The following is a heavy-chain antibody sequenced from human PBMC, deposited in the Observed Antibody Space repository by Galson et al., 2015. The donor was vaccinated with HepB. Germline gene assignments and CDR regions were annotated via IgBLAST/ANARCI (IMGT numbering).Heavy chain of an antibody. CDR3: ARVPAGAGYYGSYYYYGLDV. CDR1: GFTFSNYW. D-gene: IGHD3-10*01. CDR2: IKHDGSEK. V-gene: IGHV3-7*03. J-gene: IGHJ6*02. Sequence: SLRLSCAASGFTFSNYWMNWVRQAPGKGLEWVANIKHDGSEKYYVDSVKGRFTISRDNAKNSLYLLMNSLRAEDTAVYYCARVPAGAGYYGSYYYYGLDVWGQGTAVTVSS.